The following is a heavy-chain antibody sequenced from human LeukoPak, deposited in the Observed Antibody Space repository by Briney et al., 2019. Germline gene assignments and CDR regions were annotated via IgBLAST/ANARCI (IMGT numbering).Heavy chain of an antibody. CDR1: GFTFSTYS. V-gene: IGHV3-21*01. Sequence: GGSLRLSCAASGFTFSTYSMNWVRQAPGKGLEGVSSISSDSNYIYYADSLKGRFTISRDNAKTSLYLQMPSLRAEDTGVYYCARVAFGLYVLDVRGPGTPVTVSS. J-gene: IGHJ6*02. CDR2: ISSDSNYI. CDR3: ARVAFGLYVLDV. D-gene: IGHD3/OR15-3a*01.